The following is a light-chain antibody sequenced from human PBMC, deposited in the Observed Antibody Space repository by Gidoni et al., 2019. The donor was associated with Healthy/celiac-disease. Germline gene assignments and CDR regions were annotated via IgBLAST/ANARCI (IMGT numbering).Light chain of an antibody. CDR2: KDS. V-gene: IGLV3-25*03. Sequence: SYELTQPHSVSVSPGQTARITCSGDALPKQYADWYQQKPGQAPVLVIYKDSERPSGIPERFSGSSSGTTVTLTISGVQAEDEADYYCQSADSSGTYEGVFGGGTKLTVL. CDR1: ALPKQY. CDR3: QSADSSGTYEGV. J-gene: IGLJ2*01.